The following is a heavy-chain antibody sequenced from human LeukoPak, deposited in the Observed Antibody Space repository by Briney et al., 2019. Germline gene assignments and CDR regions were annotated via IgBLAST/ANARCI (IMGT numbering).Heavy chain of an antibody. V-gene: IGHV3-74*01. CDR2: INSDGSSA. Sequence: TGGSLRLSCAASGFTFSSYWMHWVRQAPGKGLVWVSRINSDGSSASYVDSVKGRFTISRDNAKNSLYLQMNSLRDEDTAVYYCARGSGTLWFGDEDYWGQGALVTVSS. D-gene: IGHD3-10*01. CDR1: GFTFSSYW. CDR3: ARGSGTLWFGDEDY. J-gene: IGHJ4*02.